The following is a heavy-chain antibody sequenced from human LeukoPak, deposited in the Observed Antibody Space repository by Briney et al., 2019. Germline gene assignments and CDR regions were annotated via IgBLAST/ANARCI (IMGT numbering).Heavy chain of an antibody. CDR2: ISGSGGST. J-gene: IGHJ3*02. D-gene: IGHD1-1*01. CDR1: GFTFSSYA. CDR3: AKDRGRDNWNDAGPDDAFDI. Sequence: PGGSLRLSCAASGFTFSSYAMSWVRQAPGKGLEWVSAISGSGGSTYYADSVKGRFTISRDNSKNTLYLQMNSLRAEDTAVYYCAKDRGRDNWNDAGPDDAFDIWGEGSMVTVSS. V-gene: IGHV3-23*01.